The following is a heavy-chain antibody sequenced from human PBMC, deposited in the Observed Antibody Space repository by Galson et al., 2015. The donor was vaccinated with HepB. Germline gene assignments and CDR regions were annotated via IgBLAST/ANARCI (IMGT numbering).Heavy chain of an antibody. Sequence: QSGAEVKKPGASVKVSCKASGYTFTSYGISWVRQAPGQGLEWVGWISAYNGNTNYAQKLQGRVTMTTDTSTSTAYMELRSLRSDDTAVYYCARVSLVDTYVVVNTNDYWGQGTLVTVSS. CDR3: ARVSLVDTYVVVNTNDY. CDR1: GYTFTSYG. J-gene: IGHJ4*02. D-gene: IGHD3-22*01. V-gene: IGHV1-18*04. CDR2: ISAYNGNT.